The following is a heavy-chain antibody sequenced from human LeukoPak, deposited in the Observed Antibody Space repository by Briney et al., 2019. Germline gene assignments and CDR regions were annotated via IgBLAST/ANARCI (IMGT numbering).Heavy chain of an antibody. V-gene: IGHV3-23*01. CDR1: GFTFSSHG. CDR3: AKDRGIISDY. Sequence: GGTLRLSCAASGFTFSSHGMNWVRQAPGKGLEWVSGISPNGVITYYADSVKGRFTISRDNSKGTVYLQMNSLRAEGTAVYYCAKDRGIISDYWGQGTLVTVSS. D-gene: IGHD3-10*01. J-gene: IGHJ4*02. CDR2: ISPNGVIT.